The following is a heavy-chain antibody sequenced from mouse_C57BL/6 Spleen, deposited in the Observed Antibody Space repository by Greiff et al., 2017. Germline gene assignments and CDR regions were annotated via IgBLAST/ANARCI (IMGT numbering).Heavy chain of an antibody. CDR3: ARIYYYGLGYFDV. J-gene: IGHJ1*03. CDR2: ISNGGGST. V-gene: IGHV5-12*01. CDR1: GFTFSDYY. Sequence: VQLKESGGGLVQPGGSLKLSCAASGFTFSDYYMYWVRQTPEKRLEWVAYISNGGGSTYYPDTVKGRFTISRDNAKNTLYLQMSRLKSEDTAMYYCARIYYYGLGYFDVWGTGTTVTVSS. D-gene: IGHD1-1*01.